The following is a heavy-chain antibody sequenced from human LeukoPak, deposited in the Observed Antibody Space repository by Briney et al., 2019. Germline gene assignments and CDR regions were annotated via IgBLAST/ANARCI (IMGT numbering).Heavy chain of an antibody. V-gene: IGHV4-59*01. CDR3: ARSGSGHGEFFQY. CDR2: ISYSGDT. J-gene: IGHJ1*01. D-gene: IGHD2-15*01. CDR1: GGSISSNY. Sequence: SETLSLTCTVSGGSISSNYWNWIRQPPGKGLEWIGYISYSGDTNYNPSLKSRVTISADTSKNQFSLKLTSVTAADTAVYYCARSGSGHGEFFQYWGQGTLVTVSS.